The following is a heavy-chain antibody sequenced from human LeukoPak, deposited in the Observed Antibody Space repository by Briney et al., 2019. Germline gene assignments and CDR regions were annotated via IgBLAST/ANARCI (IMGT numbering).Heavy chain of an antibody. Sequence: PGGSLRLSCAASGFNLSTYAMIWVRKAPGKGLEWVSAISGSGSGGSTYYADSVKGRFTISRDNSKNTLYLQMNSLRAEDTAVYYCAKDQLTAFYGGNGWDYWGQGTLVTVSS. D-gene: IGHD4-23*01. CDR1: GFNLSTYA. J-gene: IGHJ4*02. CDR2: ISGSGSGGST. CDR3: AKDQLTAFYGGNGWDY. V-gene: IGHV3-23*01.